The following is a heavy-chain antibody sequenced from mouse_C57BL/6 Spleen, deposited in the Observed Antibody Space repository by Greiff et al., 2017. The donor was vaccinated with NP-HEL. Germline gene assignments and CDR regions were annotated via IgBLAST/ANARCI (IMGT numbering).Heavy chain of an antibody. CDR1: GFTFSDYY. J-gene: IGHJ2*01. CDR3: ARDPDGYYYFDY. Sequence: EVKVVESEGGLVQPGSSMKLSCTASGFTFSDYYMAWVRQVPEKGLEWVANINYDGSSTYYLDSLKSRFIISRDNEKNILYLQMSSLKSEDTATYYCARDPDGYYYFDYWGQGTTLTVSS. D-gene: IGHD2-3*01. CDR2: INYDGSST. V-gene: IGHV5-16*01.